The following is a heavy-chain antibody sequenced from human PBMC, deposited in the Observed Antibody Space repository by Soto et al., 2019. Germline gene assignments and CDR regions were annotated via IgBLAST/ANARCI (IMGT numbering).Heavy chain of an antibody. D-gene: IGHD3-22*01. J-gene: IGHJ5*02. CDR1: GGTFSSYA. V-gene: IGHV1-69*13. CDR3: AREVYSSGYYRNWFDP. Sequence: ASVKVSCKASGGTFSSYAISWVRQAPGQGLEWMGGIIPIFGTANYAQKFQGRVTITADESTSTAYMELSSLRSEDTAVYYCAREVYSSGYYRNWFDPWGQGTLVTVS. CDR2: IIPIFGTA.